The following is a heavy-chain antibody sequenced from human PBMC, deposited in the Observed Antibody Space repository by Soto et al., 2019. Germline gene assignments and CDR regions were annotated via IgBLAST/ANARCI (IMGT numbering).Heavy chain of an antibody. V-gene: IGHV3-73*01. D-gene: IGHD3-9*01. CDR2: IRSKANSYAT. CDR3: TRRGYDILTGYTSGFDY. Sequence: GGSLRLSCAASGFTFSGSAMHWVRQASGKGLEWVGRIRSKANSYATAYAASVKGRFTISRDDSKNTAYLQMNSLKTEDTAVYYCTRRGYDILTGYTSGFDYWGQGTLVTVSS. J-gene: IGHJ4*02. CDR1: GFTFSGSA.